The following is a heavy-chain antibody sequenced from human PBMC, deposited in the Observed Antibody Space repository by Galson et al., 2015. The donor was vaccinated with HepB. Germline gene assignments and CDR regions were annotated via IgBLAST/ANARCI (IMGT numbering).Heavy chain of an antibody. CDR2: ISNVDGST. CDR1: GFTFSRYA. CDR3: AKHDFWSGYYPWFDY. J-gene: IGHJ4*02. Sequence: SLRLSCAASGFTFSRYAMSWVRQAPGKGLEWVSGISNVDGSTYYADSVKGRFTISRDTSRNTVYLQMNSLRADDTAVYYCAKHDFWSGYYPWFDYWGQGMLVTVSS. V-gene: IGHV3-23*01. D-gene: IGHD3-3*01.